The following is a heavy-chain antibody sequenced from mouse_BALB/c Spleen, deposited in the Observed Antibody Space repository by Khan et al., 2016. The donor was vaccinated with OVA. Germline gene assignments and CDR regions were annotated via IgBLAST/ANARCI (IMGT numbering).Heavy chain of an antibody. CDR2: ISTYSGNT. J-gene: IGHJ2*01. V-gene: IGHV1S137*01. CDR1: GYTFTDYA. Sequence: QIQLVQSGPELVRPGVSVKISCKDSGYTFTDYAMHWVKQSHAKSLEWIGLISTYSGNTNYNQKFKGKATMTVDKSSSTAYMELARLTSEDSAIYYCARPAYDGYYDYWGQGTTLTVSS. D-gene: IGHD2-3*01. CDR3: ARPAYDGYYDY.